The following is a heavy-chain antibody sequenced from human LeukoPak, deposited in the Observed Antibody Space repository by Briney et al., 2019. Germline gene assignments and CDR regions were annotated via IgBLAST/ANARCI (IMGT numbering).Heavy chain of an antibody. CDR1: GFTFSSYA. D-gene: IGHD3-3*01. V-gene: IGHV3-23*01. J-gene: IGHJ4*02. CDR2: ISGSGGST. Sequence: GGSLRLSCAASGFTFSSYAMSWVGQAPGKGLEWVSAISGSGGSTYYADSVKGRFTISRDNSKNTLYLQMNSLRAEDTAVYYCAKTNAAITIFGVVIIGYFDYWGQGTLVTVSS. CDR3: AKTNAAITIFGVVIIGYFDY.